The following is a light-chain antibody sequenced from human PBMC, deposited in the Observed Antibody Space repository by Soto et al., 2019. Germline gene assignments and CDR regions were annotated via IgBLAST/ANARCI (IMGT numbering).Light chain of an antibody. J-gene: IGKJ3*01. CDR2: ATS. V-gene: IGKV3-20*01. CDR1: QSFSSTS. CDR3: QQYGSSPGFT. Sequence: EIVLTQSPGTLSLSPGERATLSCRASQSFSSTSLAWYQQKPGQAPRLLIYATSNRATGIPDRFRGSGSGTDFTLTISRLEPGDFAVYYCQQYGSSPGFTFGPGTKVDIK.